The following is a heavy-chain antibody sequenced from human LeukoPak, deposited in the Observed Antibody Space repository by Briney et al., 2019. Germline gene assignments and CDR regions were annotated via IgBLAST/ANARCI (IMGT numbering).Heavy chain of an antibody. J-gene: IGHJ4*02. D-gene: IGHD3-22*01. V-gene: IGHV1-8*01. Sequence: ASVKVSCKASGYTFTSYDINWVRQATGQGLEWMGWMNPNSGNTAYAQKFQGRVTITRNTSISTAYMELSSLRSEDTAVYYCAREDYYDSGSNDYRGQGTLVTVSS. CDR3: AREDYYDSGSNDY. CDR2: MNPNSGNT. CDR1: GYTFTSYD.